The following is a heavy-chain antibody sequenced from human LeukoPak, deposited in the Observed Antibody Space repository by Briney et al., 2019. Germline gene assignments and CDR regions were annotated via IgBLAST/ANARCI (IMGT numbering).Heavy chain of an antibody. V-gene: IGHV1-2*02. D-gene: IGHD3-22*01. CDR3: ARASYYYDSSGYPGYYFDY. J-gene: IGHJ4*02. Sequence: VSVKVSCKASGYTFTDYYMHWVRQAPGKGLEWMGWINPNSGGTNYAQKFQGRVTMTRDTSISTAYMELSRLRSDDTAVYYCARASYYYDSSGYPGYYFDYWGQGTLVTVSS. CDR1: GYTFTDYY. CDR2: INPNSGGT.